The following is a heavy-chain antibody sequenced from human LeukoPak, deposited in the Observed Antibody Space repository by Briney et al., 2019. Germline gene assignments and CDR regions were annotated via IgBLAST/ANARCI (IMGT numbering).Heavy chain of an antibody. CDR3: ASGIQPRLSWFFDL. CDR1: GFRFSDYY. D-gene: IGHD5-18*01. Sequence: GGSLRLSCAASGFRFSDYYMSWIRQAPGKGLEWFSYISSPGSTTYDADSVKGRFTISRDNAKNSLSLQMNSLRADDTAVYYCASGIQPRLSWFFDLWGRGTLVTVSS. V-gene: IGHV3-11*01. J-gene: IGHJ2*01. CDR2: ISSPGSTT.